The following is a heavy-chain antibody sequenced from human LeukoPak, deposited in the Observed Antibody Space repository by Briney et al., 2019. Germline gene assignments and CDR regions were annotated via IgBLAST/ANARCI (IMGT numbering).Heavy chain of an antibody. D-gene: IGHD5-18*01. V-gene: IGHV3-7*01. J-gene: IGHJ6*03. CDR2: IKQDGSEK. CDR1: GFTFSSYW. Sequence: PGGSLRLSCAASGFTFSSYWMSWVRQAPGRGLEWVANIKQDGSEKYYVDSVKGRFTISRDNAKNSLNLQMNSLRAEDTAVYYCARDSTAMVFHYYYYYMDVWGKGTTVTVSS. CDR3: ARDSTAMVFHYYYYYMDV.